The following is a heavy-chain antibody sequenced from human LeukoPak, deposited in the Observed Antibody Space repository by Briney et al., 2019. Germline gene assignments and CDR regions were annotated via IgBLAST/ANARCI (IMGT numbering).Heavy chain of an antibody. Sequence: GASVTVSCTASGYTFTSYYMHWVRQAPGQGLEWMGIINPSGGSTSYAQKFQGRVTMTRDTSASTVYMELSSLRSEDTAVYYCATRSGEGGYYPNDAFDIWGQGTMVTVSS. D-gene: IGHD3-22*01. CDR2: INPSGGST. CDR1: GYTFTSYY. CDR3: ATRSGEGGYYPNDAFDI. V-gene: IGHV1-46*01. J-gene: IGHJ3*02.